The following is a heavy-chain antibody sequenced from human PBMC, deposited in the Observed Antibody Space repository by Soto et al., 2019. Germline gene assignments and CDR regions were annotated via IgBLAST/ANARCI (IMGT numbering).Heavy chain of an antibody. J-gene: IGHJ4*02. D-gene: IGHD2-2*01. CDR1: GGSISSGDYY. Sequence: SETLSLTCTVSGGSISSGDYYWSWIRQPPGKGLEWIGYIYYSGSTYYNPSLKSRVTISVDTSKNQFSLKLSSVTAADTAVYYCARVVEVVPAAIDYWGQGTLVTVSS. V-gene: IGHV4-30-4*01. CDR3: ARVVEVVPAAIDY. CDR2: IYYSGST.